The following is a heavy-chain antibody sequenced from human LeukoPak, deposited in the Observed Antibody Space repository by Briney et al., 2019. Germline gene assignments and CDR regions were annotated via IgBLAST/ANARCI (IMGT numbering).Heavy chain of an antibody. Sequence: GGSLRLSCAASGFPFSSYSMTWVRQAPGKGLEWVSSITWDSGGIGYADSVKGRFTISRDNAKNSLYLQVNSLRIEDTALYYCAKVLLPRGITPLDYWGQGTLVTVSS. CDR3: AKVLLPRGITPLDY. J-gene: IGHJ4*02. D-gene: IGHD2-15*01. CDR2: ITWDSGGI. V-gene: IGHV3-9*01. CDR1: GFPFSSYS.